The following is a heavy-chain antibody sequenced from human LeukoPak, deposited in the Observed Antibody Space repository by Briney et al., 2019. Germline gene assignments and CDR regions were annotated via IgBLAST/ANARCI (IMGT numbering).Heavy chain of an antibody. D-gene: IGHD3-22*01. V-gene: IGHV3-43*02. CDR3: AKDTYYYDSSGYFDY. J-gene: IGHJ4*02. Sequence: PGGSLRLSCAASGFTFDDYDMHWVRQAPGKGLAWVSLISGDGGSTYYADSVKGRFTISRDNSKNSLYLQMNSLRTEDTALYYCAKDTYYYDSSGYFDYWGQGTLVTVSS. CDR2: ISGDGGST. CDR1: GFTFDDYD.